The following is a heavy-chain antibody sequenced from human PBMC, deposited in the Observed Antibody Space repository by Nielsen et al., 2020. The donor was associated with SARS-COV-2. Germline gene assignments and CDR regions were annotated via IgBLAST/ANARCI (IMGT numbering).Heavy chain of an antibody. J-gene: IGHJ4*02. D-gene: IGHD5-24*01. Sequence: GESLKISCAASGFTFSSYAMSWVRQAPGKGLEWVPAISGSGGSTYYADSVKGRFTISRDNSKNTLYLQMNSLRAEDTAVYYCAKDGYNYDYFDYWGQGTLVTVSS. CDR2: ISGSGGST. CDR1: GFTFSSYA. CDR3: AKDGYNYDYFDY. V-gene: IGHV3-23*01.